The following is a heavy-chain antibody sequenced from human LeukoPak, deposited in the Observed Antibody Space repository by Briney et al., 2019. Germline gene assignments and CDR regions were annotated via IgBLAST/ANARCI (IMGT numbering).Heavy chain of an antibody. V-gene: IGHV3-11*01. J-gene: IGHJ6*03. CDR2: ISSSGSTT. CDR3: ARDRNYYYYMDV. Sequence: PGGSLRLSCAASGFTFSDYYMSWIRQAPGKGLEWVSYISSSGSTTYYADSVKGRFTISRDNAKNSLYLQMNSLRAEDTAVYYCARDRNYYYYMDVWGKGTTVTVSS. CDR1: GFTFSDYY.